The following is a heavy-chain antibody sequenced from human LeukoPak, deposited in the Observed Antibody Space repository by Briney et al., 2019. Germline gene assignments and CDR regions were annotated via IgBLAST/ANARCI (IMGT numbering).Heavy chain of an antibody. CDR2: ITGSGGRT. V-gene: IGHV3-23*01. Sequence: GGSLRLSCAASGFTFSSYGMNWVRRAPGKGLEWVSAITGSGGRTYYADSVKGRFTISRDNSKNTLYLQMNSLRAEDTAVYYCAKGRLVVTALDYWGQGTLVTVSS. CDR1: GFTFSSYG. D-gene: IGHD2-21*02. J-gene: IGHJ4*02. CDR3: AKGRLVVTALDY.